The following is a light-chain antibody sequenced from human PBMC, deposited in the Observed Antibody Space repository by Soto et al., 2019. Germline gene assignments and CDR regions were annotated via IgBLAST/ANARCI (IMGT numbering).Light chain of an antibody. CDR1: SSNIGSNT. Sequence: QSVLTQSPSASGTPGQRVTISCSGGSSNIGSNTVTWYQQLPGTAPKLLIYSSNQRPSGVPDRFSGSKSGTSGSLAISGLQSEDEAYYYCAAWDDSLNGWVFGGGTKLTVL. CDR2: SSN. CDR3: AAWDDSLNGWV. J-gene: IGLJ3*02. V-gene: IGLV1-44*01.